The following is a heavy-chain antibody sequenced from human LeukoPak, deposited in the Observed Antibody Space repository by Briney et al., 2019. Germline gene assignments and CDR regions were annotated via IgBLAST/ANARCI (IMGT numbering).Heavy chain of an antibody. V-gene: IGHV3-15*01. CDR3: TTGEARWPTPYYYYYGMDV. J-gene: IGHJ6*02. CDR2: IKSKTDGGTT. Sequence: GGSLRLSCAASGFTFSNAWMSWVRQAPGKGLEWVGRIKSKTDGGTTDYAAPVKGRFTISRDDSKNTLYLQMNSLKTEDTAVYYCTTGEARWPTPYYYYYGMDVWGQGTTVTVSS. CDR1: GFTFSNAW. D-gene: IGHD4-23*01.